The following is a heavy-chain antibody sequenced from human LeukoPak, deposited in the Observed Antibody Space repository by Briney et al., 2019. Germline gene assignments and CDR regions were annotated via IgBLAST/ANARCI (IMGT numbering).Heavy chain of an antibody. CDR2: IYYGGSA. J-gene: IGHJ4*02. CDR1: DGSISSSNYY. CDR3: AGGAGGGYEFDY. D-gene: IGHD5-12*01. V-gene: IGHV4-39*07. Sequence: KPSETLSLTCTVSDGSISSSNYYWGWIRQPPGKGLEWIGSIYYGGSAYYKSSLKSRVTISLDTSKNQFSLKLNSVTAADTAVYYCAGGAGGGYEFDYWGQGTLVTVSS.